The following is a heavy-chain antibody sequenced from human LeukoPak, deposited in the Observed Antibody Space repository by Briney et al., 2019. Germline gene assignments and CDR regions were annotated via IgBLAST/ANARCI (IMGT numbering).Heavy chain of an antibody. CDR1: TFIFSEYD. CDR2: IKQDGSDK. Sequence: GGSLRPSCDTSTFIFSEYDMNWVRQAPGKGLEWVANIKQDGSDKYYVDSVKGRFTISRDNAKNSLYLQMNSLRAEDTAIYYCARLPLEYGAGWPTNPYYYYMDVWGKGTTVTVSS. J-gene: IGHJ6*03. D-gene: IGHD6-19*01. CDR3: ARLPLEYGAGWPTNPYYYYMDV. V-gene: IGHV3-7*01.